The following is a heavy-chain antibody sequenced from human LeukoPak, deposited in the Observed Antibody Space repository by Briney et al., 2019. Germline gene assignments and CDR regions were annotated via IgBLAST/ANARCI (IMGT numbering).Heavy chain of an antibody. CDR1: GFTFSSYW. V-gene: IGHV3-7*01. CDR2: IKQDGSEK. J-gene: IGHJ6*02. D-gene: IGHD1-26*01. Sequence: GGSLRLSCAASGFTFSSYWMSWVRQAPGKGLEWVANIKQDGSEKYYVDSVKGRFTISRDNAKNSLYLHMNSLRAEDTAVYYCARESRLRRENYYYGLDVWGQGTTVTVSS. CDR3: ARESRLRRENYYYGLDV.